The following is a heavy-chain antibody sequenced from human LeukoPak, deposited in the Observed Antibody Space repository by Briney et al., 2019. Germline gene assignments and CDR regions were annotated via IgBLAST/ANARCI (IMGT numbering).Heavy chain of an antibody. J-gene: IGHJ3*02. V-gene: IGHV3-30*04. CDR1: GFTFSNYA. D-gene: IGHD6-13*01. Sequence: GGSLRLSCAASGFTFSNYAVHWVRQAPGKGLKWVAVIRYDGSDEYYADAVKGRFTISRDNSKNTLYLRMNSLRVEDTAVYYCAREKQQVILSDAFDIWGQGTMVTVSS. CDR3: AREKQQVILSDAFDI. CDR2: IRYDGSDE.